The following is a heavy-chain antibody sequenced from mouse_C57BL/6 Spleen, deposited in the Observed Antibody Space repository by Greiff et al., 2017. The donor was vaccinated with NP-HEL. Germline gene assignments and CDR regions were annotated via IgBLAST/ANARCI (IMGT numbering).Heavy chain of an antibody. CDR1: GYAFTNYL. V-gene: IGHV1-54*01. J-gene: IGHJ2*01. CDR3: AREDSGFDY. CDR2: INPGSGGT. Sequence: QVQLKQSGAELVRPGTSVKVSCKASGYAFTNYLIEWVKQRPGQGLEWIGVINPGSGGTNYNEKFKGKATLTADKSSSTAYMQLSSLTSEDSAVYFCAREDSGFDYWGQGTTLTVSS. D-gene: IGHD1-3*01.